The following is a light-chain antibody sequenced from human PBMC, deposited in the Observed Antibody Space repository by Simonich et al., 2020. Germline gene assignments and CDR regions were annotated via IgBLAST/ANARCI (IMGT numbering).Light chain of an antibody. V-gene: IGKV3-11*01. Sequence: EIVLTQSPATLSLSPGERATLSCRASQSVSSYLAWYQQKPGQAPRLLIYHASNRATGIPARFSGSASGTDFTLTISSLEPEDFAVYYCQQRSNWPPYTFGQGTKLEIK. CDR1: QSVSSY. CDR3: QQRSNWPPYT. CDR2: HAS. J-gene: IGKJ2*01.